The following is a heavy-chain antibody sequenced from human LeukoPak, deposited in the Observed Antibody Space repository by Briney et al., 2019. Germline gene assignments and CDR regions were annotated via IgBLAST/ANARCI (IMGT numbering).Heavy chain of an antibody. V-gene: IGHV4-34*01. D-gene: IGHD3-22*01. CDR2: INHSGST. J-gene: IGHJ4*02. Sequence: SETLSLTCAVYGGSFSGYYWSWIRQPPGKGLEWIGEINHSGSTNYNPSLTSRVTISVDTSKNQFSLKLSSVTAADTAVYYCARASPPYNYYDSSGYYHPFDYWGQGTLVTVSS. CDR3: ARASPPYNYYDSSGYYHPFDY. CDR1: GGSFSGYY.